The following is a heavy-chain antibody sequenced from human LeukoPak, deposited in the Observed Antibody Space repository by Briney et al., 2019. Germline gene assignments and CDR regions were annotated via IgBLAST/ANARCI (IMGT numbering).Heavy chain of an antibody. CDR2: IYYSGNT. CDR3: ARVSGWNPLQAAHLDY. CDR1: GGSIISSSYY. Sequence: TSETLSLTCTVSGGSIISSSYYWGWIRQPPGKGLEWIGSIYYSGNTDYNPSLKSRVTTSVDTSKNQFSLKLSSVTAADTAVYYCARVSGWNPLQAAHLDYWGQGTLVTVSS. J-gene: IGHJ4*02. D-gene: IGHD6-19*01. V-gene: IGHV4-39*07.